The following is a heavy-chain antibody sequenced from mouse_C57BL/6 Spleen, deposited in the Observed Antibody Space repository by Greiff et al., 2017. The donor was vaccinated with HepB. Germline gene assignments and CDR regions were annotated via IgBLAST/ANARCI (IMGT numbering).Heavy chain of an antibody. CDR1: GYTFTEYP. Sequence: VQLQQSGAELVKPGASVKLSCKASGYTFTEYPIHWVKQRSGQGLEWIGWFYPGSGSIKYNEKFKDKATLTADKSSSTVYMELSRLTSEDSAVYFCARHEDPLYYYGSRRDYAMDYWGQGTSVTVSS. CDR3: ARHEDPLYYYGSRRDYAMDY. J-gene: IGHJ4*01. CDR2: FYPGSGSI. V-gene: IGHV1-62-2*01. D-gene: IGHD1-1*01.